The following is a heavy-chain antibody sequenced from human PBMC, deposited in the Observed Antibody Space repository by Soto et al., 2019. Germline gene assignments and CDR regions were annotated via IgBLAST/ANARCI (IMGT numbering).Heavy chain of an antibody. CDR3: AQLGTTSLFCTDPRCLLTIDY. CDR1: GFIFRNYV. D-gene: IGHD2-8*02. CDR2: ITESGGTT. J-gene: IGHJ4*02. V-gene: IGHV3-23*01. Sequence: GGSLRLACAASGFIFRNYVMSWVRQSPGKGLEWVSAITESGGTTYYADSVKGRFTISRDNSKNTLYLQLDSLRAEDTAVYYCAQLGTTSLFCTDPRCLLTIDYPGQGTLVSGSS.